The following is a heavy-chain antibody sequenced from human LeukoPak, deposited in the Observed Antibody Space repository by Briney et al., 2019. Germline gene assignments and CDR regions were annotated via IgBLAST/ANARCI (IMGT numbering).Heavy chain of an antibody. D-gene: IGHD5-24*01. CDR3: ARGQRWLQSPGFWFDP. Sequence: SETLSLTCTVSGGSISSYYWSWIRRPPGKGLEWIGYIYTSGSTNYNPSLKSRVTISVDTSKNQFSLKLSSVTAADTAVYYCARGQRWLQSPGFWFDPWGQGTLVTVSS. CDR2: IYTSGST. V-gene: IGHV4-4*09. CDR1: GGSISSYY. J-gene: IGHJ5*02.